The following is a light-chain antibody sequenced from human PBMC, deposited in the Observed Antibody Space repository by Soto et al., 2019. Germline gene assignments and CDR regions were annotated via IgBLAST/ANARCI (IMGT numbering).Light chain of an antibody. J-gene: IGKJ5*01. CDR2: GAS. V-gene: IGKV3-15*01. Sequence: EIVMTQSPATLSVSPGERATFSCRASQSVSSNLAWYQQKPGQAPRLLIYGASIRATGIPARFSGSGSGTEFTLTISTLQSEDFAAYYCQQLHSYPITFGQGTRLEIK. CDR1: QSVSSN. CDR3: QQLHSYPIT.